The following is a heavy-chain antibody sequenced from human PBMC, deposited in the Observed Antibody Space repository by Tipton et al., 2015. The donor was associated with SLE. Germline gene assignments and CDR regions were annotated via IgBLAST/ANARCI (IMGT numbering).Heavy chain of an antibody. D-gene: IGHD6-13*01. J-gene: IGHJ6*03. Sequence: TLSLTCTVSGGSISSGSYYWSWIRQPAGKGLEWIGYIYTSGSTNYNPSLKSRVTISVDTSKNQFSLKLSSVTAADTAVYYCARGDSSSWPYYYYYMDVWGKGTTVTVSS. CDR2: IYTSGST. CDR1: GGSISSGSYY. CDR3: ARGDSSSWPYYYYYMDV. V-gene: IGHV4-61*09.